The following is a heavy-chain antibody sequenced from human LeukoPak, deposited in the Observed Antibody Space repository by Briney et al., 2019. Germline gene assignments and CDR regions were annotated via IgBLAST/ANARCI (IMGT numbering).Heavy chain of an antibody. J-gene: IGHJ4*02. Sequence: PGGSLRLSCAASGFTFSGSYMGWIRQAPGKGLEWVSYICGSGSHVHYAAPVKGLFTISSDNAMNSLYLQINSLRAEDTAIYYCARHYYDSGTYYCSVDYWGQGTLVTVS. V-gene: IGHV3-11*01. CDR3: ARHYYDSGTYYCSVDY. CDR2: ICGSGSHV. D-gene: IGHD3-22*01. CDR1: GFTFSGSY.